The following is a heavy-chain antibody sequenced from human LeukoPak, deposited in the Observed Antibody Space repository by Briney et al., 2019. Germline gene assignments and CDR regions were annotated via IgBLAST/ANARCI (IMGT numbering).Heavy chain of an antibody. CDR2: INAGNGNT. CDR3: ARYSSGWLNFDY. CDR1: GYTFTSYA. D-gene: IGHD6-19*01. Sequence: ASVKVSCKASGYTFTSYAMHWVRQAPGQRLEWMGWINAGNGNTKYSQKFQGRVTITRDTSASTAYMELSSLRSEDTAVYYCARYSSGWLNFDYWGQGTLVTVSS. J-gene: IGHJ4*02. V-gene: IGHV1-3*01.